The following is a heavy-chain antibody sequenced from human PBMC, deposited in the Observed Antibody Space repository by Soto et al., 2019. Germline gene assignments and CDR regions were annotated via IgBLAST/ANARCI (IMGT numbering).Heavy chain of an antibody. V-gene: IGHV4-59*08. D-gene: IGHD1-26*01. CDR1: GGSISSYY. Sequence: SETLSLICTVSGGSISSYYWSWIRQPPGKGLEWIGYIYYSGSTNYNPSLKSRVTISVDTSKNQFSLKLSSVTAADTAVYYCARKWGWYFDFWGRGTLVTVSS. J-gene: IGHJ2*01. CDR3: ARKWGWYFDF. CDR2: IYYSGST.